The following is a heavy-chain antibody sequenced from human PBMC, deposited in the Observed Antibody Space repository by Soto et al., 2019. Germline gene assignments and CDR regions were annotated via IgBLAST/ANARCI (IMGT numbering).Heavy chain of an antibody. CDR3: VHTSGWHHTT. CDR2: LYWNDDN. CDR1: GFSLSTSEVG. Sequence: QITVKESGPTLVKPTQTLTLSCTFSGFSLSTSEVGVAWIRQPPGKALEWLALLYWNDDNRYSPSLKNRLTITKDTSKNQVILTMINMDPVDTATYYCVHTSGWHHTTWGQGTLVTVSS. D-gene: IGHD1-1*01. J-gene: IGHJ5*02. V-gene: IGHV2-5*01.